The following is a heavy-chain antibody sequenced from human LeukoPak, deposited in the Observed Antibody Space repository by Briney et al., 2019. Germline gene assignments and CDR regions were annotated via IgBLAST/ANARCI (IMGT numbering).Heavy chain of an antibody. J-gene: IGHJ3*02. CDR2: IYTSGST. D-gene: IGHD5-18*01. CDR1: GGSISSYY. CDR3: ARDLWIQLWSPERAFDI. Sequence: SETLSLTCTVSGGSISSYYWSWIRQPAGKGLEWIGRIYTSGSTNYNPSLKSRVTMSVDTSKNQFSLKLSSVTAADTAVYYCARDLWIQLWSPERAFDIWGQGTMVTVSS. V-gene: IGHV4-4*07.